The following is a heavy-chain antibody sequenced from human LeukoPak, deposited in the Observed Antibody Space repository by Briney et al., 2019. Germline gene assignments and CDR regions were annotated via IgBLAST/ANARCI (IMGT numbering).Heavy chain of an antibody. J-gene: IGHJ3*02. Sequence: SETLSLTCTVSGGSISSSSYYWGWIRQPPGKGLEWIGSIYYSGSTYYNPSLKSRVTISVDTSKNQFSLKLSSVTAADTAVYYCARGGSIGYCSSTSCSPDAFDIWGQGTMVTVSS. CDR2: IYYSGST. CDR3: ARGGSIGYCSSTSCSPDAFDI. D-gene: IGHD2-2*01. CDR1: GGSISSSSYY. V-gene: IGHV4-39*07.